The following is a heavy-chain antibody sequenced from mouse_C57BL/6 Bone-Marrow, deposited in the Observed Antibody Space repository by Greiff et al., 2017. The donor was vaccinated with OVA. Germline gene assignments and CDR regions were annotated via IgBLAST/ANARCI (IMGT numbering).Heavy chain of an antibody. J-gene: IGHJ2*01. Sequence: VKLMESGAELVKPGASVKMSCKASGYTFTSYWITWVKQRPGQGLEWIGDIYPGSGSTNYNEKFKSKATLTVDTSSSTAYMQLSSLTSEDSAVYYCARETTVVAFDYWGQGTTLTVSS. V-gene: IGHV1-55*01. D-gene: IGHD1-1*01. CDR2: IYPGSGST. CDR3: ARETTVVAFDY. CDR1: GYTFTSYW.